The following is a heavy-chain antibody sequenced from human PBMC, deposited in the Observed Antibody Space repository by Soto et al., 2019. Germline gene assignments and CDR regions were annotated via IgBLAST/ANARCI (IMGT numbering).Heavy chain of an antibody. D-gene: IGHD7-27*01. J-gene: IGHJ5*01. Sequence: SETLSFTCSVSGDSISNLDYFLAWIRQPPGQALEYIGYIYKSATTYYNPSFESRVAISVDTSKSQFSLNVTSVTAADTAVYFCARGRYCLTGRCFPNWFDSWGQGALVTVSS. CDR3: ARGRYCLTGRCFPNWFDS. CDR1: GDSISNLDYF. CDR2: IYKSATT. V-gene: IGHV4-30-4*01.